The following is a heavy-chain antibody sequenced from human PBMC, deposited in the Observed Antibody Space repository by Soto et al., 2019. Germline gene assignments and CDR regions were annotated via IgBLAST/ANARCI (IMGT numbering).Heavy chain of an antibody. V-gene: IGHV3-23*01. CDR1: GFTFSRYV. Sequence: EVQLLESGGGLVQPGGSLRLSCAASGFTFSRYVMSWVRQAPGKGLEWVSGISDSGGSTYYADSVKGRFTISRDNSKNTLYLQMNSLRAEDTAVYYCANGCGGTCYSRIHYWGQGTLVTVSS. D-gene: IGHD2-15*01. J-gene: IGHJ4*02. CDR3: ANGCGGTCYSRIHY. CDR2: ISDSGGST.